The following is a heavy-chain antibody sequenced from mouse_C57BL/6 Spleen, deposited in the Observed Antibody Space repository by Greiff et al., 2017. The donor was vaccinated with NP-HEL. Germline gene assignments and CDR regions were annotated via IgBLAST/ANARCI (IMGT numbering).Heavy chain of an antibody. D-gene: IGHD2-4*01. V-gene: IGHV5-12*01. Sequence: EVQRVESGGGLVQPGGSLKLSCAASGFTFSDYYMYWVRQTPEKRLEWVAYISNGGGSTYYLDTVKGRFTISRDNDKNTLYLQMSRLKSEDTAMYYCARRYYDYDLFAYWGQGTLVTVSA. CDR3: ARRYYDYDLFAY. J-gene: IGHJ3*01. CDR1: GFTFSDYY. CDR2: ISNGGGST.